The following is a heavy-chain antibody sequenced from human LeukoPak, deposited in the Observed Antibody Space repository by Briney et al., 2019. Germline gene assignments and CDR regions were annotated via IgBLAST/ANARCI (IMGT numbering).Heavy chain of an antibody. CDR2: IYSGGST. CDR3: ARDYYFDY. V-gene: IGHV3-53*01. Sequence: GGSLRLSCAPSGFTVSSNYMSWVRQAPGKGLEWVSVIYSGGSTYYADSVKGRFTISRDNSKNTLYLQMNSLRAEDTAVYYCARDYYFDYWGQGTLVTVSS. CDR1: GFTVSSNY. J-gene: IGHJ4*02.